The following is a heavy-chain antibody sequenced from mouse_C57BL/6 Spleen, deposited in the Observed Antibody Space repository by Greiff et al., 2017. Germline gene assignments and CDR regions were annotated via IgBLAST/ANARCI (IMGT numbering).Heavy chain of an antibody. CDR3: ASAFITTVVAGGAMDY. CDR1: GFTFSSYA. CDR2: ISDGGSYT. J-gene: IGHJ4*01. Sequence: EVKLMESGGGLVKPGGSLKLSCAASGFTFSSYAMSWVRQTPEKRLEWVATISDGGSYTYYPDNVKGRFTISRDNAKNNLYLQMSHLKSEDTAMYYCASAFITTVVAGGAMDYWGQGTSVTVSS. D-gene: IGHD1-1*01. V-gene: IGHV5-4*03.